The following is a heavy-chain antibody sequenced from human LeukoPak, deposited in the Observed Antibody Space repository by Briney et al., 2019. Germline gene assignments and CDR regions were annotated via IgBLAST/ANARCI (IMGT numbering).Heavy chain of an antibody. J-gene: IGHJ4*02. CDR1: GFTFSSYG. Sequence: GGSLRLSCAASGFTFSSYGMSWVRQAPGKGLEWVAVISYDGSNKYYADSVKGRFTISRDNSKNTLYLQMNSLRAEDTAVYYCARDLSYYDSSGYSLFDYWGQGTLVTVSS. CDR3: ARDLSYYDSSGYSLFDY. V-gene: IGHV3-30*03. CDR2: ISYDGSNK. D-gene: IGHD3-22*01.